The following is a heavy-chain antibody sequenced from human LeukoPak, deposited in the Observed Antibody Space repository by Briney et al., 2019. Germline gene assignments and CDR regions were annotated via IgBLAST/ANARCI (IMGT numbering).Heavy chain of an antibody. CDR3: ARGESLDY. J-gene: IGHJ4*02. D-gene: IGHD1-26*01. V-gene: IGHV3-64*01. CDR1: RFTFSSYA. Sequence: PGGSLRLSCEASRFTFSSYAMHWVRQAPGKGLEYVSAISSNGGSTYYANSVKGRFTISRDNSKNTLYLQMGSLRAEDMAVYYCARGESLDYWGQGTLVTVSS. CDR2: ISSNGGST.